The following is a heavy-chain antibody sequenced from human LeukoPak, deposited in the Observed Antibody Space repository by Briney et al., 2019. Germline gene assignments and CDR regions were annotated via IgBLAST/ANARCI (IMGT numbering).Heavy chain of an antibody. CDR2: MNPDSGGA. V-gene: IGHV1-8*01. D-gene: IGHD2-21*02. Sequence: GASVKVSCKASGYTFTRYDVNWVRQAPGQGLEYMGWMNPDSGGAGYTRKFMGRVTMTRNTSIDTAYLELRGLTSEDTAVYYCARPRSSWHSDSFEFWGQGTVVIVSS. CDR1: GYTFTRYD. J-gene: IGHJ3*01. CDR3: ARPRSSWHSDSFEF.